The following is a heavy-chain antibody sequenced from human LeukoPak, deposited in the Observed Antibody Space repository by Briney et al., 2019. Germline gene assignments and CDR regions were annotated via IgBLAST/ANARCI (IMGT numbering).Heavy chain of an antibody. CDR3: ARRRGLYCSGGSCYYFDY. V-gene: IGHV4-34*01. D-gene: IGHD2-15*01. CDR1: GGSFSGYY. Sequence: SETLSLTCAVYGGSFSGYYWSWNRQPPGKVLEWIGEINHSGSTNYNPSLKSRVTISVDTSKNQFSLKLSSVTAADTAVYYCARRRGLYCSGGSCYYFDYWGQGTLVTVSS. CDR2: INHSGST. J-gene: IGHJ4*02.